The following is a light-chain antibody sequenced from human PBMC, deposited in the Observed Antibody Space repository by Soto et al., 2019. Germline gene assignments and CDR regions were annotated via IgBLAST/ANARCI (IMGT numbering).Light chain of an antibody. CDR3: QQRSNWPLT. V-gene: IGKV3-11*01. CDR2: DAS. Sequence: EIVLTQSPATLSLSPGERATLSCSASQSVSSYLAWYQQKPGQAPRLLIYDASNRATGIPARFSGSGSGTDFTLPIRSLEPEDVAVYYCQQRSNWPLTFGGGTQVEIQ. J-gene: IGKJ4*01. CDR1: QSVSSY.